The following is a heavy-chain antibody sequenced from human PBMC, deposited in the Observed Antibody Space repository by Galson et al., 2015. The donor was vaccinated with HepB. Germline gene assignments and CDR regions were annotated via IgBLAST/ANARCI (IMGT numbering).Heavy chain of an antibody. CDR1: GFTFSSYA. J-gene: IGHJ4*02. Sequence: SLRLSCAASGFTFSSYAMSWVRQPPGMGLEWVSGISSSGDRTYYADPVKGRFTISRDNSKNTLYLQMNSLRAEDTAVYYCAKPPQWYRSTWSTYYFAYWGQGTLVTVPS. CDR2: ISSSGDRT. D-gene: IGHD6-13*01. CDR3: AKPPQWYRSTWSTYYFAY. V-gene: IGHV3-23*01.